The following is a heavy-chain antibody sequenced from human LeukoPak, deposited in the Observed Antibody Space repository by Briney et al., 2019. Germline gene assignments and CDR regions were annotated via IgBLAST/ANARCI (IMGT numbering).Heavy chain of an antibody. CDR1: GYTFTSYG. D-gene: IGHD3-10*01. CDR3: ARESHVTREDY. J-gene: IGHJ4*02. CDR2: ISANDGNT. Sequence: GASVKVSCKASGYTFTSYGISWVRQAPGQGVEWMGWISANDGNTDYPQKLQGRVTMTTDTSTSTAYMELRSLRSDDTAVYYCARESHVTREDYWGQGTLVTVSS. V-gene: IGHV1-18*01.